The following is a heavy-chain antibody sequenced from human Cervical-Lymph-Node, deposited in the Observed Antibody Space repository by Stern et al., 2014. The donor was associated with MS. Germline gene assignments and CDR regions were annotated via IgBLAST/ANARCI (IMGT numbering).Heavy chain of an antibody. CDR1: GYTFNDYV. D-gene: IGHD6-19*01. J-gene: IGHJ4*02. CDR2: INADSGDT. Sequence: VQLVESGAEVRKPGASVKVSCKASGYTFNDYVMHWVRQAPGQRLEWVGWINADSGDTKYSQNFQGRVTIRRETSATTPSMELTSLTSEDTSVYFCAREAFRSGWRVFDFWGQGTLVTVSP. V-gene: IGHV1-3*01. CDR3: AREAFRSGWRVFDF.